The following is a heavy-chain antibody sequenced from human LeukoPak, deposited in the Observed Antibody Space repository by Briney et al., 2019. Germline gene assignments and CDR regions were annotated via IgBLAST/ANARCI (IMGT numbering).Heavy chain of an antibody. CDR3: ARGSGYLRVGY. Sequence: GASVKVSCKASRYTFTRYDINWVRQAPGQGLEWMGWMNPNSGNTGYAQKFQGRVTITRNTSISTAYMELSSLRSEDTAVYYCARGSGYLRVGYWGQGTLATVSS. V-gene: IGHV1-8*03. CDR1: RYTFTRYD. J-gene: IGHJ4*02. D-gene: IGHD3-22*01. CDR2: MNPNSGNT.